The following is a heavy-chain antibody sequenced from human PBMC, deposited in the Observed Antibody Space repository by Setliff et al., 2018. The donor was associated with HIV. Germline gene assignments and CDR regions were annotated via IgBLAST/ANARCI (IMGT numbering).Heavy chain of an antibody. V-gene: IGHV4-59*08. CDR3: ARHISVAGTLSFDY. Sequence: SETLSLTCTVSGGSMSSYFWSWIRQPPGKGLEWIGYIYYSGSTNYNPSLKSRVTISVDTSKNQFSLKLSSVTAADTAVYYCARHISVAGTLSFDYWGQGTLVTVSS. CDR1: GGSMSSYF. D-gene: IGHD6-19*01. J-gene: IGHJ4*02. CDR2: IYYSGST.